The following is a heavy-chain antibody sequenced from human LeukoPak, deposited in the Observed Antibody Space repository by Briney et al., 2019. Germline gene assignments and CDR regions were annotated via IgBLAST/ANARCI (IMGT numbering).Heavy chain of an antibody. J-gene: IGHJ5*02. CDR1: GFTFSSYT. D-gene: IGHD2-15*01. Sequence: PGGSLRLSCAASGFTFSSYTMNWVRQAPGKGLEWVSSISSSATFMYHADSVKGRFTISRDNAKNSLYLQMNSLRAEDTAIYYCARVDCSGGGCYSGGWSDPWGQGTLVTVSS. CDR2: ISSSATFM. V-gene: IGHV3-21*06. CDR3: ARVDCSGGGCYSGGWSDP.